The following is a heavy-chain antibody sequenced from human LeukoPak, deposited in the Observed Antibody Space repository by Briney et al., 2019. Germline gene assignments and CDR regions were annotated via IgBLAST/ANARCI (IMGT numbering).Heavy chain of an antibody. D-gene: IGHD2-21*01. V-gene: IGHV3-48*03. CDR1: GFTFSSYE. CDR3: ARDQECGGDCYSYGMDV. J-gene: IGHJ6*02. Sequence: GGSLRLSCAASGFTFSSYEMNWVRQAPGKGLEWVSYISSSGSTIYYADSVKGRLTISRDNAKNSLYLQMNSLRAEDTAVYYCARDQECGGDCYSYGMDVWGQGTTVTVSS. CDR2: ISSSGSTI.